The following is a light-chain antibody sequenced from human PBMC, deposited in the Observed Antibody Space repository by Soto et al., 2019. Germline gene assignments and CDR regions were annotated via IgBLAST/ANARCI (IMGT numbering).Light chain of an antibody. J-gene: IGKJ5*01. CDR1: QSVSIY. CDR3: QQRSNLTPKIT. CDR2: YAS. V-gene: IGKV3-11*01. Sequence: EIVLAQSPATLSLSPGERANLSCRASQSVSIYLAWDQQKPGQAPMHLIYYASNRATGIPARFSGSEPGTDVALNSSSLEPEDFALYYCQQRSNLTPKITYGQGARLETK.